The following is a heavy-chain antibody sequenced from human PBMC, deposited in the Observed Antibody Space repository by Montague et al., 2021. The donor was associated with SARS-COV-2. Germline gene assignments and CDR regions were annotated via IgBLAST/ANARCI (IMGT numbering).Heavy chain of an antibody. CDR3: ARGLLAGPSFGMDV. CDR2: TYYRSKWYY. Sequence: CAISGDSVSSNRGAWNWLRQSPSRGLEWLGRTYYRSKWYYNYGVSVESRITVNADTSKNQVFLQLNSVTPEDTAVYFCARGLLAGPSFGMDVWGRGTTVTVSS. CDR1: GDSVSSNRGA. J-gene: IGHJ6*02. D-gene: IGHD2-21*02. V-gene: IGHV6-1*01.